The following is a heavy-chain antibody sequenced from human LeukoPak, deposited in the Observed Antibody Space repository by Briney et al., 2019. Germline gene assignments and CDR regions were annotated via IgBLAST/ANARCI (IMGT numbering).Heavy chain of an antibody. CDR1: GFTFSGHW. J-gene: IGHJ6*02. V-gene: IGHV3-74*01. CDR3: AKVSDMVRGVIGYYYYGMDV. Sequence: GGSLRLSCAASGFTFSGHWMHWVRQAPGKGLVWVSGISSDGSTTNYADSVKGRFTISRDNARNTLYLQMNSLRAEDTAVYYCAKVSDMVRGVIGYYYYGMDVWGQGTTVTVSS. D-gene: IGHD3-10*01. CDR2: ISSDGSTT.